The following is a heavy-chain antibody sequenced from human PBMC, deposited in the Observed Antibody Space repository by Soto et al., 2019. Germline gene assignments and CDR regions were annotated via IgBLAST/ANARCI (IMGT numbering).Heavy chain of an antibody. CDR2: ISGSGGST. Sequence: GGSLILSCAASGFTFSSYAMSWVRQAPGKGLEWVSAISGSGGSTYYADSVKGRFTISRDNSKNTLYLQMNSLRAEDTAVYYCAKLRFLEWLSETWGKGTTVTVSS. CDR1: GFTFSSYA. J-gene: IGHJ6*04. V-gene: IGHV3-23*01. CDR3: AKLRFLEWLSET. D-gene: IGHD3-3*01.